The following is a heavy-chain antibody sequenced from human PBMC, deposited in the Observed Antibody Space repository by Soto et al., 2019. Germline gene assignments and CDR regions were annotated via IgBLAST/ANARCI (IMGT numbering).Heavy chain of an antibody. CDR1: EFTFSSYA. V-gene: IGHV3-23*01. D-gene: IGHD3-22*01. CDR3: AKGESSGYYGFDY. CDR2: ISGSGGST. J-gene: IGHJ4*02. Sequence: PGGSLRLSCAASEFTFSSYAMSWVRQAPGKGLEWVSTISGSGGSTYYADSVKGRFTISRDISKNTLYLQMNSLRAEDTAVYYCAKGESSGYYGFDYWGQGTLATVSS.